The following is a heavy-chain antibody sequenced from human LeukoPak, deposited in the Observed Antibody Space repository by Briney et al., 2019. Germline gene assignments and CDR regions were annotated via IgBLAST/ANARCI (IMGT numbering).Heavy chain of an antibody. CDR1: GFTFSTSG. V-gene: IGHV3-33*01. CDR2: ILYKGSNK. D-gene: IGHD2-15*01. CDR3: ARAGGYCSGGSCYRGYSWFDP. Sequence: GGSLRLSWARSGFTFSTSGRHWVGQAPGKGLEWVPVILYKGSNKYYADSVKGRFTISRDNSKNTLHLQMNSLRVEDTAVYYCARAGGYCSGGSCYRGYSWFDPWGQGTLVTVSS. J-gene: IGHJ5*02.